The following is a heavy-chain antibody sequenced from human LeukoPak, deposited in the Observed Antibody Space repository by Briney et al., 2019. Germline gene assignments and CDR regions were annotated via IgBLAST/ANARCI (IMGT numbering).Heavy chain of an antibody. V-gene: IGHV3-30*04. CDR2: ISYDGSNK. D-gene: IGHD5-18*01. J-gene: IGHJ5*02. CDR3: ARDLLNQLRGYKGGVFIGFDP. CDR1: GFTFSSYA. Sequence: GGSLRLSCAASGFTFSSYAMHWVRQAPGKGLEWVAVISYDGSNKYYADSVKGRFTISRDNSKNTPYLQMNSLRAEDTAVYYCARDLLNQLRGYKGGVFIGFDPWGQGTLVTVSS.